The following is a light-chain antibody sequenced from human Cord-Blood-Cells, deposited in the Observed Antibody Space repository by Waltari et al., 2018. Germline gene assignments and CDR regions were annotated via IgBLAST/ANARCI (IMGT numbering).Light chain of an antibody. CDR1: SSAVGGYNY. J-gene: IGLJ2*01. Sequence: QSALTQPASVSGSPGQSITISCTGTSSAVGGYNYVSWYQQHPGKAPKLMIYDGSNRPSGVSNRFSGSKSGNTASLTISGLQAEDEADYYCSSYTSSSTLDVVFGGGTKLTVL. CDR3: SSYTSSSTLDVV. CDR2: DGS. V-gene: IGLV2-14*01.